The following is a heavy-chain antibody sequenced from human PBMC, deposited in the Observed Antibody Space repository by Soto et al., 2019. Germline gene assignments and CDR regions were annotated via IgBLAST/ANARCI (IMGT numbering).Heavy chain of an antibody. J-gene: IGHJ4*02. CDR1: GYTFTSYD. CDR3: AIKGLHGSSGYSPGLFSY. Sequence: QVQLVQSGAEVKKPGASVKVSCKASGYTFTSYDINWVRQATGQGLEWMGWMNPNSGNTGYAQKFQGRVTMTRNTSISTAYMELSSLRSEETAVYYWAIKGLHGSSGYSPGLFSYWGQGTLVTVSS. V-gene: IGHV1-8*01. D-gene: IGHD3-22*01. CDR2: MNPNSGNT.